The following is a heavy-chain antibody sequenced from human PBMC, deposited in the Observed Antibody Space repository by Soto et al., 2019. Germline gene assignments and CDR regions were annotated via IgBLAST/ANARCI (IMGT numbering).Heavy chain of an antibody. CDR1: GGSITSSSYY. J-gene: IGHJ4*02. CDR3: ARHPIRIAVAGPTDY. CDR2: IYYSGST. D-gene: IGHD6-19*01. Sequence: PSETLSLTCTVSGGSITSSSYYWGWIRQHPGKGLEWIGSIYYSGSTYYNPSLKSRVTISVDTSKNQFSLKLSSVTAADTAVYYCARHPIRIAVAGPTDYWGQGTLVTVSS. V-gene: IGHV4-39*01.